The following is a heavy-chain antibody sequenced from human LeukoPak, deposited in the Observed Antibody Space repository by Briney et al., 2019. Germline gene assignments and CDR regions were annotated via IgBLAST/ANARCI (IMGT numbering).Heavy chain of an antibody. CDR1: GFSFSTYD. CDR2: ITANTRGSIT. V-gene: IGHV3-23*01. D-gene: IGHD2/OR15-2a*01. CDR3: ARGGYFSFDY. Sequence: GGSLRLSCVTSGFSFSTYDMGWVRQAPGKGLEWVSGITANTRGSITYYADSVKGRFTIPRDSSKDTLYLQMNSLRAEDTAVYFCARGGYFSFDYWGQGTLVTVSS. J-gene: IGHJ4*02.